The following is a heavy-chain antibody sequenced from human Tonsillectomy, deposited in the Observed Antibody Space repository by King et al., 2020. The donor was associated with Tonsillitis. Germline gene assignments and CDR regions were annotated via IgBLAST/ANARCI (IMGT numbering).Heavy chain of an antibody. D-gene: IGHD3-3*01. CDR1: GGSISSYY. CDR2: IYNSGSS. CDR3: ARLRFGYYVDV. V-gene: IGHV4-4*09. J-gene: IGHJ6*03. Sequence: VQLQESGPGLVKPSETLSLTCTVSGGSISSYYWSWIRQPPGKGLEWIGYIYNSGSSNSNPPLKGRVTISVDTSKNPFSLKLRSVTAADTAVYYCARLRFGYYVDVWGKGTTVTVSS.